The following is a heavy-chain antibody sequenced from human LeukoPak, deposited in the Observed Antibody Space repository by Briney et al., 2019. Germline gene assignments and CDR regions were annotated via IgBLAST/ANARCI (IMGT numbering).Heavy chain of an antibody. V-gene: IGHV3-11*04. Sequence: GGSLRLSCAASGFTFSDEYMSWIRQAPGKGLEWISCVSNSGSSIYYADSVKGRFSISRDNVKNSLYLQMNSLRAEDTAVYYCAKDGDYYDSSGDAYYFDYWGQGTLVTVSS. CDR1: GFTFSDEY. CDR3: AKDGDYYDSSGDAYYFDY. CDR2: VSNSGSSI. J-gene: IGHJ4*02. D-gene: IGHD3-22*01.